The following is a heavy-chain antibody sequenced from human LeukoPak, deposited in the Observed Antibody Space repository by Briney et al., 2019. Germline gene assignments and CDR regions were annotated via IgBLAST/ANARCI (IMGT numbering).Heavy chain of an antibody. CDR3: ARHPSTFGSSWSYYYFHMDV. D-gene: IGHD6-13*01. V-gene: IGHV3-66*04. J-gene: IGHJ6*03. CDR2: ISSDGST. CDR1: RFTFSSYA. Sequence: GGSLRLSCAASRFTFSSYAMSWVRQAPGKGLEWVSVISSDGSTYYADSVKGRFTISRDNSKNTLYLQMNTLRAEDTAVYYCARHPSTFGSSWSYYYFHMDVWGKGTTVTISS.